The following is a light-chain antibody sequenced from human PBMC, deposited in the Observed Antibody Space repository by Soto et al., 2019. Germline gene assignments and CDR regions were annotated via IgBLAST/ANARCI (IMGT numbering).Light chain of an antibody. CDR1: QSVSSYY. Sequence: EIVLTQSPGTLSLSPGERATLSCRASQSVSSYYLAWYQQKPGQAPRLLIYAASRRATGIPDRFSGSGSGTDFTLTISRLEPEDFAVYYCQQYGSSPLFTFGPGTKVDIK. J-gene: IGKJ3*01. V-gene: IGKV3-20*01. CDR3: QQYGSSPLFT. CDR2: AAS.